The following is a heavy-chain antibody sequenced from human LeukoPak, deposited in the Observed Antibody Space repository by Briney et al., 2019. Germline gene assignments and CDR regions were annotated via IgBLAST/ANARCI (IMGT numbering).Heavy chain of an antibody. Sequence: PSETLSLTRTLSGGSISTYYWSWIRQPPGKGLEWIGYIYHSGSTNYNPSLKSRVTISVDTSKNQFSLKLSSVTAADTAVYYCARGGGYASPIGYWDQGALVTVSS. J-gene: IGHJ4*02. CDR2: IYHSGST. V-gene: IGHV4-59*01. CDR3: ARGGGYASPIGY. D-gene: IGHD5-12*01. CDR1: GGSISTYY.